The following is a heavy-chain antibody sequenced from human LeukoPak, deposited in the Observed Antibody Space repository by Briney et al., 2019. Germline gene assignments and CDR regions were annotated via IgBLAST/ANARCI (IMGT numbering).Heavy chain of an antibody. D-gene: IGHD4-23*01. Sequence: ASVKVSCKASGYTFTSYGISWVRQAPGQGLEWMGWISAYNGNTNYAQKLQGRVTLTRSTSISTAYMELRSLTSEDTAVYYCARDYGGNSGWFDPWGQGTLVTVSS. V-gene: IGHV1-18*01. CDR2: ISAYNGNT. J-gene: IGHJ5*02. CDR1: GYTFTSYG. CDR3: ARDYGGNSGWFDP.